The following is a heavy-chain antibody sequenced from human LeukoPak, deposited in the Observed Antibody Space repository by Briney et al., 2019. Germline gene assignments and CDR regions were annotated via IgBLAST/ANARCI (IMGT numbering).Heavy chain of an antibody. Sequence: PSETLSLTCTVSGGSSSSGSYYWSWIRQPAGKGLEWIGRIYTSGSTNYNPSLKSRVTISVDTSKNQFSLKLSSVTAADTAVYYCARGLRATKPEFDYWGQGTLVTVSS. V-gene: IGHV4-61*02. J-gene: IGHJ4*02. CDR3: ARGLRATKPEFDY. CDR1: GGSSSSGSYY. D-gene: IGHD5-12*01. CDR2: IYTSGST.